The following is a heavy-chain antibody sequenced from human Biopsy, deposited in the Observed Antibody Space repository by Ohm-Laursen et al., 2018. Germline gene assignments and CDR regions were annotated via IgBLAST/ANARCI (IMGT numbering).Heavy chain of an antibody. CDR2: VYYTGST. J-gene: IGHJ2*01. CDR3: ARDRGYYSDRTVPGYFDL. CDR1: GDSISSYY. D-gene: IGHD3-22*01. V-gene: IGHV4-59*01. Sequence: TLSLTCTVSGDSISSYYWSWIRHPPGKGLEWIGYVYYTGSTDYNPSLQSRVTISVDTSKNHFSLRLRSVTPADTAIYYCARDRGYYSDRTVPGYFDLWGRGTLATVSS.